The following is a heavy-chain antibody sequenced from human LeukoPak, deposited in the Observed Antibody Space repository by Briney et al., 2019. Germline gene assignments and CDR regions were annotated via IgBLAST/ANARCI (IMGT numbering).Heavy chain of an antibody. CDR2: INAGNGNT. Sequence: ASVKVSCKASGYTFTSYAMHWLRQAPGQRLEWMGWINAGNGNTKYSQKFQGRVTITRDTSASTAYTELSSLRSEDTAVYSCARGVATNRYYFDYWGQGTLVTVSS. J-gene: IGHJ4*02. D-gene: IGHD5-12*01. V-gene: IGHV1-3*01. CDR1: GYTFTSYA. CDR3: ARGVATNRYYFDY.